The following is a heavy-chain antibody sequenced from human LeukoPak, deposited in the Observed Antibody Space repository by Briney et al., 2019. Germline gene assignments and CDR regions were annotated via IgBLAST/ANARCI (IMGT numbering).Heavy chain of an antibody. J-gene: IGHJ4*02. CDR2: IYHSGST. Sequence: SQTLSLTCTVSGGSISSGGYYWSWIRQPPGKGLEWIGYIYHSGSTYYNPSLKSRVTISVDRSKNQFSLKLSSVTAADTAVYYCATFIVVVPAATYFDYWGQGTLVTVSS. D-gene: IGHD2-2*01. CDR3: ATFIVVVPAATYFDY. V-gene: IGHV4-30-2*01. CDR1: GGSISSGGYY.